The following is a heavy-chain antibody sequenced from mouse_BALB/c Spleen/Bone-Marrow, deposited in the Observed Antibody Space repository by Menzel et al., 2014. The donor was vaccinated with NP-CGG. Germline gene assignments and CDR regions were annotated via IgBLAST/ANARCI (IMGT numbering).Heavy chain of an antibody. D-gene: IGHD1-1*01. V-gene: IGHV14-3*02. CDR1: GFNIKDTY. CDR2: IDPANGNT. Sequence: EVKLVESGAELVKPGASVKLSCTASGFNIKDTYMHWVKQRPEQGLEWIGRIDPANGNTKYDLKFQGKATITADTSSNTAYLQLSSLTSEDTAVYYCARYNYGSSQFAYRAQATLVPDSA. CDR3: ARYNYGSSQFAY. J-gene: IGHJ3*01.